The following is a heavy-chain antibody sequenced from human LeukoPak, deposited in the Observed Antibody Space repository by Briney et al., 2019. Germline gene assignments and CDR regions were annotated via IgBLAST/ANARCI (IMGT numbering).Heavy chain of an antibody. D-gene: IGHD5-24*01. CDR3: ARAVEMASFWSFDY. V-gene: IGHV4-59*01. J-gene: IGHJ4*02. CDR2: IYYSGST. CDR1: GGSISSYY. Sequence: SETLSLTCTVSGGSISSYYWSWLRQPPGKGLEWTGYIYYSGSTNYNPSLTSRVTISVDTSKNQFSLKLSSVTAADTAVYYCARAVEMASFWSFDYWGQGTLVTVSS.